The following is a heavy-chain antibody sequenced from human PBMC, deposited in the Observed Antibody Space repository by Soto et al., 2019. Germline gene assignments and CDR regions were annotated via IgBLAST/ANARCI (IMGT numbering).Heavy chain of an antibody. CDR2: IYYSGST. CDR1: GGSISSSSYY. J-gene: IGHJ3*02. CDR3: ARHGSCSGGSCYFDEGRAFDI. D-gene: IGHD2-15*01. V-gene: IGHV4-39*01. Sequence: PSETLSLTCTVSGGSISSSSYYWGWIRQAPGKGLEWFGSIYYSGSTYYNPSLKSRVTISVDTSKNQFSLKLSSVTAADTAVYYCARHGSCSGGSCYFDEGRAFDISGQGTMVTVS.